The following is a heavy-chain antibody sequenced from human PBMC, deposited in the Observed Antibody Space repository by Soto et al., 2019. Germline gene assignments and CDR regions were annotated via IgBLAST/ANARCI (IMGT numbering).Heavy chain of an antibody. D-gene: IGHD3-10*01. Sequence: EVQLLESGGGLVQPGGSLRLSCVTSGFTFSSYGMSWVRQAPGKGLEWVSGISGSGDNTYYADSVKGRFTISRDNSKNTLYLQMDGLRAEDTAVYYCAKCGIWGVTWGHPNYWGQGTLVTVSS. V-gene: IGHV3-23*01. CDR2: ISGSGDNT. J-gene: IGHJ4*02. CDR1: GFTFSSYG. CDR3: AKCGIWGVTWGHPNY.